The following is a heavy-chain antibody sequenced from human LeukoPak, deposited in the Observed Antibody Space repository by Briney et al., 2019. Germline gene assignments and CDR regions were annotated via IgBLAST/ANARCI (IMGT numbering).Heavy chain of an antibody. Sequence: GGSLRLSCAASGLTFSSHWMHWVRQAPGKGLVWVSRITNDGSSTTYADSVKGRLTISRDNSKNSLYLQMSSLRADDTAVYYCARDATRGGDNDYWGQGTRVIVFS. D-gene: IGHD2-21*02. J-gene: IGHJ4*02. CDR1: GLTFSSHW. V-gene: IGHV3-74*01. CDR2: ITNDGSST. CDR3: ARDATRGGDNDY.